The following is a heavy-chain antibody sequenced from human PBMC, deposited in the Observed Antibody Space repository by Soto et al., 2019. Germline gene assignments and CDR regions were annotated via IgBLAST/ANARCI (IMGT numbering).Heavy chain of an antibody. Sequence: QVQLQESGPGLVKPSETLSLTCTVSGDSINSYFWTWIRQPPGKELEWIGYIHYTGRTNCNPSLKSRVTMSVDTSRNQFSLRLSSVTAADTAIYYCARDLAIGGFFDPWGQGTLVTVSS. CDR2: IHYTGRT. CDR3: ARDLAIGGFFDP. CDR1: GDSINSYF. J-gene: IGHJ5*02. D-gene: IGHD3-10*01. V-gene: IGHV4-59*01.